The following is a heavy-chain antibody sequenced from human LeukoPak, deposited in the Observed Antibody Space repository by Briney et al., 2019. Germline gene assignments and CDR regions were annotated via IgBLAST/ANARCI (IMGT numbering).Heavy chain of an antibody. J-gene: IGHJ3*02. CDR2: INIGGST. V-gene: IGHV3-66*01. D-gene: IGHD6-13*01. CDR1: GSTVSSTY. Sequence: GGSLRLSCAASGSTVSSTYTGWVRPAPGKGLGWVSSINIGGSTSYADSVKGRLTNSRDNSKPTMYLQMNSLSAEDRAVYYCARFMGSSWYFGDDAFDIWGQGTMVTVSS. CDR3: ARFMGSSWYFGDDAFDI.